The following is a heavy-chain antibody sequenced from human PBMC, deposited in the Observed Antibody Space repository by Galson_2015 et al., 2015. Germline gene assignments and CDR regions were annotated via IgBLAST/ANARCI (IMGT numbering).Heavy chain of an antibody. CDR1: GDSVSSNSAA. J-gene: IGHJ5*02. Sequence: CAISGDSVSSNSAAWNWIRQSPSRGLEWLGRTYYRSKWHADYAPSVKSRIAIHPDTSKNQFSLQLNSVTPEDTAVYYCARGPSPPASWGQGTLVTVSS. CDR3: ARGPSPPAS. CDR2: TYYRSKWHA. V-gene: IGHV6-1*01.